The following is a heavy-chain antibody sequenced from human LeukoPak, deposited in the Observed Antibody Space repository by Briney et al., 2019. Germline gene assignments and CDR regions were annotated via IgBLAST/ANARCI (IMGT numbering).Heavy chain of an antibody. CDR1: GFTFSSYS. D-gene: IGHD3-3*01. CDR3: AKGHSTLRFLEWLKAYYGMDV. J-gene: IGHJ6*02. Sequence: PGGSLRLSCAASGFTFSSYSMSWVRQAPGKGLEWVSAISGSGGSTYYADSVKGRFTISRDNSKNTLYLQMNSLRAEDTAVYYCAKGHSTLRFLEWLKAYYGMDVWGQGTTVTVS. CDR2: ISGSGGST. V-gene: IGHV3-23*01.